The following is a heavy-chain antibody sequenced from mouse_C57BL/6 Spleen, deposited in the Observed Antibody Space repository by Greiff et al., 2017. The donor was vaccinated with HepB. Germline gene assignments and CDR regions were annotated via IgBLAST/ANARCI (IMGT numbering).Heavy chain of an antibody. J-gene: IGHJ1*03. CDR2: IRLKSDNYAT. V-gene: IGHV6-3*01. CDR3: TGRVYGNWGYFDV. CDR1: GFTFSNYW. D-gene: IGHD2-10*02. Sequence: DVQLQESGGGLVQPGGSMKLSCVASGFTFSNYWMNWVRQSPEKGLEWVAQIRLKSDNYATHYAESVKGRFTISRDDSKSSVYLQMNNLRAEDTGIYYCTGRVYGNWGYFDVWGTGTTVTVSS.